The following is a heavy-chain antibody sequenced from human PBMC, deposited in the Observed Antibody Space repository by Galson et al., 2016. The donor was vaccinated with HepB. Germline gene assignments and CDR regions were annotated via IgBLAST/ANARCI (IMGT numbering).Heavy chain of an antibody. J-gene: IGHJ4*02. CDR1: GYSFTRYW. Sequence: QSGAEVKKPGESLKISCKGSGYSFTRYWLAWVRQRPGKGLEWMGIIYAEDSDTRYSPSFQGQVTISADKSINTAYLQWSSLKASDTAMYFCATDIAVTGLRWGQGTLVTVSS. V-gene: IGHV5-51*01. D-gene: IGHD6-19*01. CDR3: ATDIAVTGLR. CDR2: IYAEDSDT.